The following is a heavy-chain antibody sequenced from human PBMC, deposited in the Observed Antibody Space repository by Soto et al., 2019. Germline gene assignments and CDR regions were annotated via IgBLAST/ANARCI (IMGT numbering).Heavy chain of an antibody. J-gene: IGHJ4*02. CDR1: GFTFSNYW. CDR3: ARDCLRGGSCVRRGFFDY. V-gene: IGHV3-7*01. D-gene: IGHD2-15*01. Sequence: EVQLVQSGGGLVQPGGSLRLSCAASGFTFSNYWMRWVRQAPGKGLEWVANIKEDGSEKYYVDSVKGRFTVSRDNARDSLYLEINSLRADDTAVYYCARDCLRGGSCVRRGFFDYWGQGILVTFPS. CDR2: IKEDGSEK.